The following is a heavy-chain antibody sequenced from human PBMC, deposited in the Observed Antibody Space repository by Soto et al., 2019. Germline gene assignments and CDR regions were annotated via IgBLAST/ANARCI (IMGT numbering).Heavy chain of an antibody. CDR3: ARDRSVYYYGSGSYYFDY. CDR1: GFTFSSYG. Sequence: QVQLVESGGGVVQPGRSLRLSCAASGFTFSSYGMHWVRQAPGKGLEWVAVIWYDGSNKYYADSVKGRFTISRDNSKNTLYLQMNSLKAEDTAVDYCARDRSVYYYGSGSYYFDYWGQGNLVTVSS. J-gene: IGHJ4*02. CDR2: IWYDGSNK. D-gene: IGHD3-10*01. V-gene: IGHV3-33*01.